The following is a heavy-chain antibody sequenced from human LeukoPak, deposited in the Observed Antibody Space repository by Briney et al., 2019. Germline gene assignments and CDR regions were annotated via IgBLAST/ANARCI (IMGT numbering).Heavy chain of an antibody. V-gene: IGHV3-9*01. CDR3: AKDRYCSSTSCPIDY. CDR1: GFTFDEYA. Sequence: GGSLRLSCATSGFTFDEYAMHWVRQAPGKGLEWVSGINGNSDKIGYADSVKGRFTISRDSAKKSLYLQMNSLRAEDTALYFCAKDRYCSSTSCPIDYWGQGTLVTVSS. D-gene: IGHD2-2*01. J-gene: IGHJ4*02. CDR2: INGNSDKI.